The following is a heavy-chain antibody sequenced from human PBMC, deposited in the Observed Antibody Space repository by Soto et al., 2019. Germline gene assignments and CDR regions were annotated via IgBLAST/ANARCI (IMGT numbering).Heavy chain of an antibody. CDR2: IWYDGSNK. D-gene: IGHD3-10*01. CDR1: GFTFSSYG. Sequence: QVQLVESGGGVVQPGRSLRLSCAASGFTFSSYGMHWVRQAPGTGLEWVAVIWYDGSNKYYADNVKGRFTISRDNSKNKLYPQMTSLRAEDVAVYYWARTLVVVGSGSYYGMDVWGQGTTVTVSS. J-gene: IGHJ6*02. V-gene: IGHV3-33*01. CDR3: ARTLVVVGSGSYYGMDV.